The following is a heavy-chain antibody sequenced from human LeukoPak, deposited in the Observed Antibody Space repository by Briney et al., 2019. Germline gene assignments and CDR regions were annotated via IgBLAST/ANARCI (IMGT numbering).Heavy chain of an antibody. V-gene: IGHV1-46*01. J-gene: IGHJ4*02. CDR2: IYPSGVTT. Sequence: GASVKVSCKASGYTLTSYYMHWVRQAPGQGLEWMGMIYPSGVTTTYAQKFQGRVTMTRDMSTSTVYMELSSLRSEDTAVYYCASTNYDFWSGYSTPFDYWGQGTLVTVSS. CDR3: ASTNYDFWSGYSTPFDY. D-gene: IGHD3-3*01. CDR1: GYTLTSYY.